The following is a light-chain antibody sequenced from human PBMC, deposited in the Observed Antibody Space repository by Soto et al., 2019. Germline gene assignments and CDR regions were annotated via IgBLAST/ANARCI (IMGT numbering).Light chain of an antibody. CDR3: QQYDNWPWT. J-gene: IGKJ1*01. V-gene: IGKV3-15*01. Sequence: EIVMTQSPATLSVSPGEAATLSCRASQSVGNGLAWYQQKPGQAPRLLIHGASTRAPGFPARFSGSGSGTDFTLTISSLQSEDFAVYYCQQYDNWPWTFGQGTKVDIK. CDR2: GAS. CDR1: QSVGNG.